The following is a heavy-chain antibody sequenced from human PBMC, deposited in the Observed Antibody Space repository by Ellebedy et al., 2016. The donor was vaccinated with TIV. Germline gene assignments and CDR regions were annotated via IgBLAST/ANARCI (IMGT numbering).Heavy chain of an antibody. CDR2: IKQDGSEK. D-gene: IGHD2-8*01. CDR1: GFTFSNYW. J-gene: IGHJ4*02. Sequence: PGGSLRLSCAASGFTFSNYWMTWVRQAPGKGPECVANIKQDGSEKYYVDSVKGRFTISRDNAKNSLYLQTNSLRAEDTAVYFCARSRGVSYWGQGTLVTVSS. V-gene: IGHV3-7*03. CDR3: ARSRGVSY.